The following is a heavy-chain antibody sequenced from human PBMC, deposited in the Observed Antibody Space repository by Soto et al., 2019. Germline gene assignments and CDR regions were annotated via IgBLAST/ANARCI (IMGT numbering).Heavy chain of an antibody. D-gene: IGHD6-13*01. J-gene: IGHJ5*02. Sequence: SETPSLTCSVSGDSIYSDKYDWGWIRQPPGKGLEWIGYIYYSGSTNYNPSLKSRVTISVDTSKNQFSLKLSSVTAADTAVYYCARDQVGYSSSWYPPSKPWWFDPWGQGTLVTVSS. CDR2: IYYSGST. CDR3: ARDQVGYSSSWYPPSKPWWFDP. V-gene: IGHV4-61*01. CDR1: GDSIYSDKYD.